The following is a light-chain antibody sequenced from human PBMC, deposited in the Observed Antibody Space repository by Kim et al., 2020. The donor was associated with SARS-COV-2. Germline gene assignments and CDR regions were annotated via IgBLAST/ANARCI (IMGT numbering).Light chain of an antibody. CDR2: DAS. CDR3: QQRSNWRQYT. V-gene: IGKV3-11*01. J-gene: IGKJ2*01. CDR1: QSVSSY. Sequence: EIVLTQSPAPLSLSPGERATLSCRASQSVSSYLAWYQQKPGQAPRLLIYDASNRATGIPARFSGSGSGTDFTLTISSLEPEDFAVYYCQQRSNWRQYTFGQGTKLEI.